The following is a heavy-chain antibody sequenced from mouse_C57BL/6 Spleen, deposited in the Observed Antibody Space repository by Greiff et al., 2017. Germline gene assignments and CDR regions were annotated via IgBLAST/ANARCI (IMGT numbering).Heavy chain of an antibody. CDR2: ISSCGDNI. CDR1: GFTFSSYA. J-gene: IGHJ4*01. Sequence: EVQLVESGEGLVKPGGSLKLSCAASGFTFSSYAMSWVRQTPEKRLEWVAYISSCGDNIYYADTVKGRFTMSGDNATNTLYLQMSSLTSEDTAMYYCTRDRGHAMDYWGQGTSVTVSS. CDR3: TRDRGHAMDY. D-gene: IGHD2-14*01. V-gene: IGHV5-9-1*02.